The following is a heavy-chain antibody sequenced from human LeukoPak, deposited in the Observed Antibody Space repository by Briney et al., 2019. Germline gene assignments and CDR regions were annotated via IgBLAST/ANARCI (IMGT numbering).Heavy chain of an antibody. CDR1: GGSISSYY. V-gene: IGHV4-59*01. CDR3: AREKRTKGYYYYMDV. CDR2: IYYSGST. D-gene: IGHD2-8*01. J-gene: IGHJ6*03. Sequence: SETLSLTCTVSGGSISSYYWSWIRQPPATGLEWIGYIYYSGSTNYNPSLKSRVTISVDTSKNQFSLKLSSVTAADTAVYYCAREKRTKGYYYYMDVWGKGTTVTVSS.